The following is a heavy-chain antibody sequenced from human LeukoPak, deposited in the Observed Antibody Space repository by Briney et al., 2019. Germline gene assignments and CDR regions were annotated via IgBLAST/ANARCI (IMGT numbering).Heavy chain of an antibody. V-gene: IGHV3-21*01. J-gene: IGHJ4*02. CDR1: GFTFSSYS. D-gene: IGHD3-10*01. CDR2: ISSSSSYI. Sequence: PGGSLRLSCAASGFTFSSYSMNWVRQAPGKGLEWVSSISSSSSYIYYADSVKGRFTVSRDNAKNSLYLQMNSLRAEDTAVYYCARAMVRGTDYWGQGTLVTVSS. CDR3: ARAMVRGTDY.